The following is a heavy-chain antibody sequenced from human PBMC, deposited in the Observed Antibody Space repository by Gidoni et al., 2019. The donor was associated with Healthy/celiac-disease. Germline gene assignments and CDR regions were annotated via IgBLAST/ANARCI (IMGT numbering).Heavy chain of an antibody. V-gene: IGHV3-23*01. Sequence: EVQLLESGGGLVQPGGSLRLSCAASGFTFSSYAMSWVRQAPGKWLEWVSAISGSGGSTYYADSVKGRFTISRDNSKNTLYLQMNSLRAEDTAVYYCAKDHGSGGAFDIWGQGTMVTVSS. J-gene: IGHJ3*02. CDR2: ISGSGGST. CDR1: GFTFSSYA. CDR3: AKDHGSGGAFDI. D-gene: IGHD1-26*01.